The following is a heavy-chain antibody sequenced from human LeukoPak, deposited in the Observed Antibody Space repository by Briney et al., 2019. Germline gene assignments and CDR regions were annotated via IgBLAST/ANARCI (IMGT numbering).Heavy chain of an antibody. CDR3: ARVWRTWNNWFDP. CDR1: GGSISSSSYY. CDR2: IYYSGST. J-gene: IGHJ5*02. Sequence: PSETLSLTCTVSGGSISSSSYYWGWIRQPPGKGLEWIGSIYYSGSTYYNPSLKSRVTISVDTSKNQFSLKLSSVTAADTAVYYCARVWRTWNNWFDPWGQGTLVTVSS. V-gene: IGHV4-39*01. D-gene: IGHD1-1*01.